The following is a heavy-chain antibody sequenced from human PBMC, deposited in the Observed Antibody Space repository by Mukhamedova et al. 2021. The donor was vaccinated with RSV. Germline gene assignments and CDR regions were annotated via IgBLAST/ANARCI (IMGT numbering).Heavy chain of an antibody. D-gene: IGHD3-10*01. J-gene: IGHJ3*02. CDR3: ARDSGGIDDAFDI. Sequence: SSISISGTFISYAASVKCRFTISRDNGNNSLFLQMNSLKAEDTALYYCARDSGGIDDAFDIWGHGTMVTVSS. V-gene: IGHV3-21*06. CDR2: ISISGTFI.